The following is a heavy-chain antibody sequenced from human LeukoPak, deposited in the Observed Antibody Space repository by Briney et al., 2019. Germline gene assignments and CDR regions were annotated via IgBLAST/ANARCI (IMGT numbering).Heavy chain of an antibody. V-gene: IGHV3-7*05. Sequence: GGSLRLSCAASGFTFSTYAMTWVRQAPGRGLEWVARIKEDGSDTYYVDSVKGRFTISRDKAKKTVYLQMNSLRADDTAVYYCATPGQWPVYFDYWGPGIQVTVSS. J-gene: IGHJ4*02. CDR1: GFTFSTYA. CDR3: ATPGQWPVYFDY. CDR2: IKEDGSDT. D-gene: IGHD6-19*01.